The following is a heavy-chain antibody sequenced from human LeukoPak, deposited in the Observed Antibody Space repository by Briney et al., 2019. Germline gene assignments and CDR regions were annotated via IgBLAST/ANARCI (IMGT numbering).Heavy chain of an antibody. D-gene: IGHD1-26*01. V-gene: IGHV3-23*01. Sequence: SGGSLRLSCAASGFAFNSYALSWVRQAPGKGLEWVSAISAGADTIYYADSVKGRFTISRDNAKNTLYLQMNSLRAEDTAIYYCARGYVSKGAWFDPWGQGTLVTVSS. J-gene: IGHJ5*02. CDR2: ISAGADTI. CDR1: GFAFNSYA. CDR3: ARGYVSKGAWFDP.